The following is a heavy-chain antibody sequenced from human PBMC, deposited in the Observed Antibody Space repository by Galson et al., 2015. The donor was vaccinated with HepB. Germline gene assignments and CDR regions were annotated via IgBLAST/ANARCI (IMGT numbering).Heavy chain of an antibody. J-gene: IGHJ3*02. D-gene: IGHD6-6*01. V-gene: IGHV4-39*01. Sequence: ETLSLTCTVSGDSISGSVYFWAWIRQPPGKGPEWIGSVHYSGSSYYNSALKSRVSISVDTSQSQYSLRLNSVTAADPGVHDCARPVTSTRPRSPSPYAVAIWGQGTMVTVSS. CDR3: ARPVTSTRPRSPSPYAVAI. CDR2: VHYSGSS. CDR1: GDSISGSVYF.